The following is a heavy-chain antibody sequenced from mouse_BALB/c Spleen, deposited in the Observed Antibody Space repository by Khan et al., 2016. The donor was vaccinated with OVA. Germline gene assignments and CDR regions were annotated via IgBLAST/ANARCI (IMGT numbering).Heavy chain of an antibody. CDR3: ARNFLYYYGSSPFAY. CDR2: INTETGEP. D-gene: IGHD1-1*01. CDR1: GYTFTDYS. V-gene: IGHV9-2-1*01. J-gene: IGHJ3*01. Sequence: QVQLQQSGPELKKPGETVKISCKASGYTFTDYSMHWVKQAPGKGLKWMGWINTETGEPTYADDFKGRFAFSLETSASTAYLQINNLKNEDTATYFCARNFLYYYGSSPFAYWGQGTLVTVSA.